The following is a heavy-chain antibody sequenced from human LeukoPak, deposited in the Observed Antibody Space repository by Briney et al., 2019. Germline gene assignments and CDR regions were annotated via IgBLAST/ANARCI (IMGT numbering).Heavy chain of an antibody. CDR2: IYNSGST. V-gene: IGHV3-53*01. D-gene: IGHD6-19*01. Sequence: GGSLRLSCAASGFTVSSNDMSWVRQARGKGLECVSIIYNSGSTFHADSGKGRFTISRDNSKNTLYLQMNSLRAEDAAVYYCAKAVAYSSGYFDYGEQGTLLTVPS. CDR1: GFTVSSND. J-gene: IGHJ4*02. CDR3: AKAVAYSSGYFDY.